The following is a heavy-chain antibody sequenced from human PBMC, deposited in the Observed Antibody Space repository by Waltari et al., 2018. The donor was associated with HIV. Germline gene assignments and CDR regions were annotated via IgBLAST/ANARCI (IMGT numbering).Heavy chain of an antibody. V-gene: IGHV4-59*08. CDR3: ARLGCSSTSCQRRGGMDV. D-gene: IGHD2-2*01. CDR2: IYYSGST. CDR1: GGSISSYY. Sequence: QVQLQESGPGLVKPSETLSLTCTVSGGSISSYYWSWIRQPPGKGLEWIGYIYYSGSTNYTPALESRLTISVDTSKNQFSLKLSSVTAADTAVYDCARLGCSSTSCQRRGGMDVWGQGTTVTVSS. J-gene: IGHJ6*02.